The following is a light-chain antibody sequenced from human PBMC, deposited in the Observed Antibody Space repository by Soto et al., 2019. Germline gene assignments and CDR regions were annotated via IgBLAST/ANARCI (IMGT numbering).Light chain of an antibody. CDR1: SSNIGSNY. V-gene: IGLV1-47*01. CDR3: AAWDDSLSGLVV. J-gene: IGLJ2*01. CDR2: RNN. Sequence: QSVLTQPPSASGTPGQRVTISCSGSSSNIGSNYVYWYQQLPGTAPKLLIYRNNQRPSGVPDRCSGSKSGTSASLAISGLRSEDEADYYCAAWDDSLSGLVVFGGGNQRTVL.